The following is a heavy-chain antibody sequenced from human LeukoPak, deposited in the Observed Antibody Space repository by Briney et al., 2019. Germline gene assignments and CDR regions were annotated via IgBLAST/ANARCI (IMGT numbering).Heavy chain of an antibody. V-gene: IGHV1-2*02. J-gene: IGHJ6*02. CDR2: INPNCGGT. CDR1: GYTFTGYY. D-gene: IGHD2-2*01. Sequence: ASVKVACQASGYTFTGYYMHWVRQAPGQGLEWMGWINPNCGGTNYAHKFHGRVNMTRDTSISTAYMELSRLRSDDTAVYYCARDSSYCSSTSCSQDYYYYGMDVWGQGTTVTVSS. CDR3: ARDSSYCSSTSCSQDYYYYGMDV.